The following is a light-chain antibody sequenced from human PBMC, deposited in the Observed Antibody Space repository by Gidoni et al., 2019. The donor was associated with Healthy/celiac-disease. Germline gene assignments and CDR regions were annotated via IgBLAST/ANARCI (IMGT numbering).Light chain of an antibody. CDR3: QKYNSSLWT. Sequence: DIQMPQSPSSLSASVGDRVTITCRASQGISNYLAWYQQKPGKVPQLLIYAAPTLQSGVPSRVSGSGSGTEFTLTISSLQPEDFATYYCQKYNSSLWTFXQXTKVEIK. CDR2: AAP. J-gene: IGKJ1*01. V-gene: IGKV1-27*01. CDR1: QGISNY.